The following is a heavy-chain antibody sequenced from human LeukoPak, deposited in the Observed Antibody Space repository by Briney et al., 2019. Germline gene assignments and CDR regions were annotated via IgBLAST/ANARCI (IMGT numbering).Heavy chain of an antibody. J-gene: IGHJ3*01. CDR1: GFTFSTYS. CDR3: AKDLIL. V-gene: IGHV3-30*02. Sequence: PGGSLRLSCAASGFTFSTYSMNWVRQAPGKGLEWVSFIQYDGSRKNYVDSMKGRFTISRDNSKSTLYLQMFSLRPEDTAVYFCAKDLILWGQGTVVTVSS. CDR2: IQYDGSRK.